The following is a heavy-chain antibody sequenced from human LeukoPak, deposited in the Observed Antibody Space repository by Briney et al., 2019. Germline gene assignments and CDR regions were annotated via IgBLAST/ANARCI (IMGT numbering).Heavy chain of an antibody. CDR1: GYTFTGYH. CDR3: ATRIRGVIY. CDR2: MNPNSGNT. D-gene: IGHD2/OR15-2a*01. Sequence: VASVKVSCKASGYTFTGYHMHWVRQATGQGLEWMGWMNPNSGNTGYAQKFQGRVTMTRNTSISTTYLELSSLRSEDTAIYYCATRIRGVIYWGQGTLVTVSS. J-gene: IGHJ4*02. V-gene: IGHV1-8*02.